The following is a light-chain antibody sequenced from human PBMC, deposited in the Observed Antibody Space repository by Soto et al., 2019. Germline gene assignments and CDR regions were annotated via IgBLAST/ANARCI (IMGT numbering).Light chain of an antibody. Sequence: DIQMTQSPSYVSASVGDRVTITCRATQDISNFLAWYQQKPGKAPTVLIYTASSLQRGVPSRFSGSGSGTEFTLTISSLQSEDFAVYYCQQYNNWPPWTFGQGTKVEIK. CDR3: QQYNNWPPWT. V-gene: IGKV1-12*01. CDR1: QDISNF. CDR2: TAS. J-gene: IGKJ1*01.